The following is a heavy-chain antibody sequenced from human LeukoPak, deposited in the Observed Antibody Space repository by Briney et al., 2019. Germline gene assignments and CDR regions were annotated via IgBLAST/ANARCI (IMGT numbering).Heavy chain of an antibody. CDR3: ARGFCSSTSCYKLGAFDI. Sequence: PSQTLSLTCTVSGGSISSGGYYWSWIRQPPGKGLEWIGYIYHSGSTYYNPSLKSRVTISVDRSKNQFSLKLSSVTAEDTAVYYCARGFCSSTSCYKLGAFDIWGQGTMVTVSS. J-gene: IGHJ3*02. CDR2: IYHSGST. D-gene: IGHD2-2*02. CDR1: GGSISSGGYY. V-gene: IGHV4-30-2*01.